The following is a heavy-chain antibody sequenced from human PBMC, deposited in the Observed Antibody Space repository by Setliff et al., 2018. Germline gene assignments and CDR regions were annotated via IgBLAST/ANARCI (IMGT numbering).Heavy chain of an antibody. CDR2: ISGGADKT. CDR1: GFDYA. D-gene: IGHD6-13*01. J-gene: IGHJ4*02. Sequence: GESLKISCVVSGFDYAMSWVRQAPGKRLEWVSSISGGADKTYYADSVRGRFTISRDNSKNILYLQMNSLRPEDTAVYYCAKDGSGSYDYLDYWGQGTLVTVSS. V-gene: IGHV3-23*01. CDR3: AKDGSGSYDYLDY.